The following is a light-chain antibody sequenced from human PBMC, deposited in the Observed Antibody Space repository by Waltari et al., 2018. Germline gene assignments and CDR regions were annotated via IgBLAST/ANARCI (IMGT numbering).Light chain of an antibody. V-gene: IGKV3-20*01. CDR3: QEYGNSPPYN. CDR1: QTVYANY. Sequence: VVSQSPGTLSLSPGERATLSCTTSQTVYANYLAWYQHKPGQPPRLLLYVASRRATGIPERFSGSGSGTHFTLTISRVDPEDFAVYYCQEYGNSPPYNFGPGT. CDR2: VAS. J-gene: IGKJ2*01.